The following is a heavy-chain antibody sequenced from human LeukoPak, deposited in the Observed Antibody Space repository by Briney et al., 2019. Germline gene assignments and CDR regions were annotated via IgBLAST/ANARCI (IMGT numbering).Heavy chain of an antibody. CDR3: ARGNWGVLDY. D-gene: IGHD7-27*01. Sequence: GGSLRLSCAASGFTFRNYRMNWVREAPGKGLVWVAKINQDGTEKYYVDSVKGRFTISRDNAKNSLFLQMNSLGAEDTAVYSCARGNWGVLDYWGQGTLVTVSS. V-gene: IGHV3-7*05. CDR2: INQDGTEK. J-gene: IGHJ4*02. CDR1: GFTFRNYR.